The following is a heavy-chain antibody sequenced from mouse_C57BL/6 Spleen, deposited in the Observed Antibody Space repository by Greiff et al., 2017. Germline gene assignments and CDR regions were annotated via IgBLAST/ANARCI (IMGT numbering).Heavy chain of an antibody. J-gene: IGHJ2*01. CDR3: ARSPYGYGKDY. CDR2: IDPSDSYT. D-gene: IGHD2-14*01. Sequence: QVQLKQPGAELVRPGTSVKLSCKASGYTFTSYWMHWVKQRPGQGLEWIGVIDPSDSYTNYNQKFKGKATLTVDTSSSTAYMQLSSLTSEDSAVYYCARSPYGYGKDYWGQGTTLTVSS. CDR1: GYTFTSYW. V-gene: IGHV1-59*01.